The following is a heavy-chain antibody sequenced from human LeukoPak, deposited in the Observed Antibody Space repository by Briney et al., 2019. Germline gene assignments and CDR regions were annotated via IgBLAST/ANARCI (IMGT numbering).Heavy chain of an antibody. Sequence: ASVKLSCKASGYTFTSYGISWVRQAPGQGLEWMGWISAYNGNTNYAQMLQGRVTMTTDTSTSTGYMELRSLTSDDTAVYYCARISGYDPTFDYWGQGTLVTVSS. J-gene: IGHJ4*02. CDR2: ISAYNGNT. CDR1: GYTFTSYG. CDR3: ARISGYDPTFDY. V-gene: IGHV1-18*01. D-gene: IGHD5-12*01.